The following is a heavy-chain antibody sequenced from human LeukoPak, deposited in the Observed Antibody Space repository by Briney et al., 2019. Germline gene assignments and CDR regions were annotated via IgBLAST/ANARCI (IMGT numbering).Heavy chain of an antibody. CDR3: ARDFNWNEPYYFDY. CDR1: GFILENHA. D-gene: IGHD1-1*01. Sequence: GGSLRLSCVASGFILENHAMSWIRQAPGKGLEWVSGTSSNGEVKYYADSVKGRFTVSRDNSKDTLYLQMDSLGVEDTAMYYCARDFNWNEPYYFDYWGPGTLVTVSS. V-gene: IGHV3-23*01. J-gene: IGHJ4*02. CDR2: TSSNGEVK.